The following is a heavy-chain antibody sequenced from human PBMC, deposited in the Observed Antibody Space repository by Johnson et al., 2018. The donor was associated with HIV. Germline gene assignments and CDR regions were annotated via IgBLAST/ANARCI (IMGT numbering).Heavy chain of an antibody. CDR1: GFTFDDYG. J-gene: IGHJ3*01. V-gene: IGHV3-20*04. CDR3: ARGYYYDSSGYYDAFDV. D-gene: IGHD3-22*01. Sequence: VHLVESGGGVVRPGGSLRLSCAVSGFTFDDYGMSWVRQAPGKGLEWVSGINWNGDTKGYADSVNGRFTISRDNDKNFVYLQMNSLRAEDTALYYCARGYYYDSSGYYDAFDVWGQGTVLTVSS. CDR2: INWNGDTK.